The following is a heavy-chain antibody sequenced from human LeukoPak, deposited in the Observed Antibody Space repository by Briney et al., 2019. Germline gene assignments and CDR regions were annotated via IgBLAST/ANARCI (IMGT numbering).Heavy chain of an antibody. V-gene: IGHV3-21*01. CDR1: GFTFSTYI. J-gene: IGHJ3*02. Sequence: PGGSLRLSCAASGFTFSTYIMSWVRQAPGKGLEGVSTIRSSGGATYYADSVKGRFTISRDNAKNSLYLQMNSLRAEDTAVYYCARRRSRGYKDDAFDIWGQGTMVTVSS. CDR3: ARRRSRGYKDDAFDI. D-gene: IGHD3-22*01. CDR2: IRSSGGAT.